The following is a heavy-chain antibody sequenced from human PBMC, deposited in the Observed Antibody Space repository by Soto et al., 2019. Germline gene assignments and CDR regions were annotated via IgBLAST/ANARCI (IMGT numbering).Heavy chain of an antibody. CDR3: AHRDGARFYFDY. V-gene: IGHV2-5*02. CDR1: GFSITTNEVS. CDR2: IYWDDDK. J-gene: IGHJ4*02. Sequence: QITLKESGPTVVKPTQTLTLTCSLSGFSITTNEVSVGWIRQPPGRALAWLALIYWDDDKRYSPSLKDRLTITKDTSKNQVVLTMTNMDPGDTATYYCAHRDGARFYFDYWGQGTLVTVTS.